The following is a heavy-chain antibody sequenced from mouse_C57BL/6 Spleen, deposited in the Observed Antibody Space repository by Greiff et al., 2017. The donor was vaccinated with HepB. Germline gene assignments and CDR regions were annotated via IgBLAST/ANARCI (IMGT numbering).Heavy chain of an antibody. D-gene: IGHD4-1*01. CDR1: GFSLTSYG. CDR2: IWSGGST. V-gene: IGHV2-2*01. J-gene: IGHJ1*03. CDR3: ARGVGRSYWYFDV. Sequence: VKLVESGPGLVQPSQSLSITCTVSGFSLTSYGVHWVRQSPGKGLEWLGVIWSGGSTDYNAAFISRLSISKDNSKSQVFFKMNSLQADDTAIYYCARGVGRSYWYFDVWGTGTTVTVSS.